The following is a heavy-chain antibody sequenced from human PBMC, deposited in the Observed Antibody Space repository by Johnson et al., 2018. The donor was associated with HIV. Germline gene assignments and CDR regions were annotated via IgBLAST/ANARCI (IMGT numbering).Heavy chain of an antibody. V-gene: IGHV3-30*04. CDR2: ISYDGSNK. D-gene: IGHD6-19*01. Sequence: HVQLVESGGGVVQPGRSLRLSCAASRFTFRNYAMHWVRQAPGKGLEGVAAISYDGSNKYYADSVKGRFTISRDNSKNTLYLQMNSLRGEDTAVYYCTGDSVAPDAFDIWGQGTIVTVSS. CDR1: RFTFRNYA. J-gene: IGHJ3*02. CDR3: TGDSVAPDAFDI.